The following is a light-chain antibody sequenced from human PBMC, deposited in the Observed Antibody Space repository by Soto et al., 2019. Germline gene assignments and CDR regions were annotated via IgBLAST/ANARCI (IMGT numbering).Light chain of an antibody. Sequence: MTQSPSSLSVSPGDSATLTCRASQSINRDLAWYVQKPGKAPKRVVYGANTLQPGVPTRFSGTGSGTEFTLTISSLQSEDAGSYFCQQANSCPWTFGQGT. J-gene: IGKJ1*01. CDR2: GAN. V-gene: IGKV1-12*01. CDR3: QQANSCPWT. CDR1: QSINRD.